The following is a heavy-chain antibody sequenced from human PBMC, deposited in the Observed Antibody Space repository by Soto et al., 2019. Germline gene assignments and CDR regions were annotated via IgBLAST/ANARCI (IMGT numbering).Heavy chain of an antibody. V-gene: IGHV4-59*08. CDR3: ARGSTGYSSSWYSY. CDR1: GGSISSYY. CDR2: IYYSGST. J-gene: IGHJ4*02. Sequence: SETLSLTCTVSGGSISSYYWSWIRQPPGKGLEWIGYIYYSGSTNYNPSLKSRVTISADTSKNQFSLKLSSVTAADTAVYYCARGSTGYSSSWYSYWGQGTLATVSS. D-gene: IGHD6-13*01.